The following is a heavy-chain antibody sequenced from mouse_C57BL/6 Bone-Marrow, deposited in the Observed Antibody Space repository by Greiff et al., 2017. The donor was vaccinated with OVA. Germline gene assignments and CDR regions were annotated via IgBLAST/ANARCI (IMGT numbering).Heavy chain of an antibody. CDR1: GYTFTSYW. D-gene: IGHD3-1*01. V-gene: IGHV1-64*01. Sequence: VKLQQPGAELVKPGASVKLSCKASGYTFTSYWMHWVKQRPGQGLEWIGMIHPNSGSTNYNEKFKSKATLTVDKSSSTAYMQLSSLTSEDSAVYYCASFFTARATSGVYYAMDYWGQGTSVTVSS. CDR3: ASFFTARATSGVYYAMDY. J-gene: IGHJ4*01. CDR2: IHPNSGST.